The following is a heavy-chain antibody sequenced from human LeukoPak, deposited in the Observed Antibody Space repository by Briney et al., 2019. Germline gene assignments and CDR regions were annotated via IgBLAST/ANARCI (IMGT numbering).Heavy chain of an antibody. D-gene: IGHD2/OR15-2a*01. CDR1: GFTFSTYS. V-gene: IGHV3-23*01. J-gene: IGHJ5*02. CDR3: AILSWDGRGTFS. Sequence: GGSLRLSCAASGFTFSTYSMSWVRQAPGKGLEWVSAIRGGAENTYYADSVRGRFTISRDNYKDTLTLQMNSLRAEATAIYYCAILSWDGRGTFSWGQGTLVTVSS. CDR2: IRGGAENT.